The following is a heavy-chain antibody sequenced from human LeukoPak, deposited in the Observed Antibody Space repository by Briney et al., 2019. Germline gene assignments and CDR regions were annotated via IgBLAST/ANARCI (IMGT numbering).Heavy chain of an antibody. J-gene: IGHJ4*02. CDR2: IYYSGST. V-gene: IGHV4-59*01. Sequence: SETLSLTCTVSGGSISSYYWSWIRRPPGKGLEWIGYIYYSGSTNYNPSLKSRVTISVDTSKNLFSLKLSSVTAADTAVYYCARDRGSSWYDYWGQGTLVTVSS. CDR3: ARDRGSSWYDY. D-gene: IGHD6-13*01. CDR1: GGSISSYY.